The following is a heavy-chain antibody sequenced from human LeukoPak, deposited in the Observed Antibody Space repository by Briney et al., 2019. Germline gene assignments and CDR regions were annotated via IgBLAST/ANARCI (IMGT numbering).Heavy chain of an antibody. J-gene: IGHJ4*02. V-gene: IGHV4-39*07. CDR2: INHSGST. CDR1: GDSITSSAFY. Sequence: PSETLSLTCTVSGDSITSSAFYWGWIRQPPGKGLEWIGEINHSGSTNYNPSLKSRVTISVDTSKNQFSLKLSSVTAADTAVYYCARSTWYYSDYWGQGTLVTVSS. D-gene: IGHD6-13*01. CDR3: ARSTWYYSDY.